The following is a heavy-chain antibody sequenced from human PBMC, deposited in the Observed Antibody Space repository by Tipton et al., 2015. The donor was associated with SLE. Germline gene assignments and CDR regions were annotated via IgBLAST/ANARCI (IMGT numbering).Heavy chain of an antibody. V-gene: IGHV3-30-3*01. Sequence: RSLRLSCAASGFTFSSYAMHWVRQAPGKGLEWVAVISYDGSNKYYADSVKGRFTISRDNSKNTLYLQMNSLRAEDTAVYYCARPGDIVVVVAAPGGYWGQGTLVTVSS. D-gene: IGHD2-15*01. CDR1: GFTFSSYA. CDR3: ARPGDIVVVVAAPGGY. J-gene: IGHJ4*02. CDR2: ISYDGSNK.